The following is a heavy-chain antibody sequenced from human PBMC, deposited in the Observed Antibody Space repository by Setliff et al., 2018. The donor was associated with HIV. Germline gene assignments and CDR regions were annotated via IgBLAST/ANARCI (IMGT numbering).Heavy chain of an antibody. CDR3: AGRGGYNDWYFDY. J-gene: IGHJ4*02. Sequence: SETLSLTCTVSGGSISSYYWNWIRQPPGKGLEWIGYIYYSGTTNYNPSLESRVTISIDTSKSQFSLKLTSVTTADTAMYYCAGRGGYNDWYFDYWGQGALVTVSS. CDR2: IYYSGTT. D-gene: IGHD5-12*01. V-gene: IGHV4-59*01. CDR1: GGSISSYY.